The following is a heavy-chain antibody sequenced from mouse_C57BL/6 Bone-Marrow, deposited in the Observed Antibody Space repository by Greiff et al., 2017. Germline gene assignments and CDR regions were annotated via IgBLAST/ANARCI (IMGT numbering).Heavy chain of an antibody. CDR1: GYTFTSYW. J-gene: IGHJ2*01. Sequence: VQLQQSGAELAKPGASVKLSCTASGYTFTSYWMHWVKQRPGQGLEWIGYINPSSGYTKYNQKFQDKATLTADKSSSTAYMQLSSLTYEDSAVYSCARSWLPFFDYWGQGTTLTVSS. D-gene: IGHD2-2*01. CDR2: INPSSGYT. V-gene: IGHV1-7*01. CDR3: ARSWLPFFDY.